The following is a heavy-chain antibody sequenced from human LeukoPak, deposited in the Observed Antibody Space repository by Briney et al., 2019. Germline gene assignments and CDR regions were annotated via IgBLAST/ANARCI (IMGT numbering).Heavy chain of an antibody. J-gene: IGHJ4*02. CDR2: ISSSGGST. Sequence: PGGSLRLSCAASGFTFSSYSMHWVRQAPGKGLEYVSGISSSGGSTWYAGSVKGRFTISRDNSKNTVNLQLGSLRIEDTAVYHCARMTLYGSGTVHWGQGILVTVSS. CDR3: ARMTLYGSGTVH. D-gene: IGHD3-10*01. V-gene: IGHV3-64*02. CDR1: GFTFSSYS.